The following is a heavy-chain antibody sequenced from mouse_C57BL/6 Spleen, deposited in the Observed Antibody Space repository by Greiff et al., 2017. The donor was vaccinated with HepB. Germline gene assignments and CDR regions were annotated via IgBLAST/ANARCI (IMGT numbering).Heavy chain of an antibody. Sequence: EVMLVESGGGLVKPGGSLKLSCAASGFTFSDYGMHWVRQAPEKGLEWVAYISSGSSTIYYADTVKGRFTISRDNAKNTLFLQMTSLRSEDTAMYYCARDMELPYWYFDVWGTGTTVTVSS. CDR3: ARDMELPYWYFDV. V-gene: IGHV5-17*01. D-gene: IGHD1-1*01. J-gene: IGHJ1*03. CDR1: GFTFSDYG. CDR2: ISSGSSTI.